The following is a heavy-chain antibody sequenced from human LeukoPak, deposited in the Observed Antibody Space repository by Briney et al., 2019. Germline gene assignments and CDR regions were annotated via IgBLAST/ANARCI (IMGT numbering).Heavy chain of an antibody. D-gene: IGHD4-17*01. CDR3: AKDMVGTVTVPDDY. Sequence: GGSLRLSCAASGFTVTSYAMSWVRQAPGKGLEWVSDISGSGGGTYYANSVKGRFTISRDNSRNTLYLQMNSLRAEDTAVYYCAKDMVGTVTVPDDYWGQGTLVTVSS. CDR2: ISGSGGGT. J-gene: IGHJ4*02. CDR1: GFTVTSYA. V-gene: IGHV3-23*01.